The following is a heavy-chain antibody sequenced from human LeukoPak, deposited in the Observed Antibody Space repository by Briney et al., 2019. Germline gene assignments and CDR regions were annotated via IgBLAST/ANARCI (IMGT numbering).Heavy chain of an antibody. V-gene: IGHV1-46*01. CDR1: GYTFTSYY. D-gene: IGHD6-19*01. Sequence: ASVKVSCKASGYTFTSYYMHWVRQAPGQGLEWMGMINPSGGSTNYAQKFHGRVTVTRDTSTSTVYMELSSLRSEDTAVYFCAIQYSSGFSNFDYWGQGTLVTVSS. CDR2: INPSGGST. CDR3: AIQYSSGFSNFDY. J-gene: IGHJ4*02.